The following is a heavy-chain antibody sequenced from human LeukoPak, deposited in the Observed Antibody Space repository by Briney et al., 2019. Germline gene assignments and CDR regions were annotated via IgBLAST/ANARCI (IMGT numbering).Heavy chain of an antibody. CDR3: ARGSYNWNFPGDY. CDR2: ISDGGST. Sequence: GGSLRLSCAASGFTVSSNYMSWVRQAPGKGLEWVSVISDGGSTSYAASVKGRFTISRDASKNTLYLQMNSLRAEDTAVYYCARGSYNWNFPGDYWGQGTLVTVFS. V-gene: IGHV3-53*01. D-gene: IGHD1-7*01. CDR1: GFTVSSNY. J-gene: IGHJ4*02.